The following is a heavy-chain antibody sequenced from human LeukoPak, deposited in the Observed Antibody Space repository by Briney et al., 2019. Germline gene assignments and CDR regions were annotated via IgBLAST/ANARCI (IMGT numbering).Heavy chain of an antibody. CDR2: IKSKSSGGTT. CDR1: GFTFSNAW. CDR3: TMDSSGQSNGIDY. Sequence: GGSLSLSCAASGFTFSNAWMGWVRQAPGKGLEWVGIIKSKSSGGTTDYAAPVRGRFTISRDDSKNTAYLQLNSLRSDDTAVYYCTMDSSGQSNGIDYWGQGALVTVSS. D-gene: IGHD3/OR15-3a*01. J-gene: IGHJ4*02. V-gene: IGHV3-15*01.